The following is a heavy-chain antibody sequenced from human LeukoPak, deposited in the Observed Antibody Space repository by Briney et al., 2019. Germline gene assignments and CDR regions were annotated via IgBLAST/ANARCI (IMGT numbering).Heavy chain of an antibody. CDR3: TTDLGLTLIRGVIVN. Sequence: GGSLRLSCAASGFTFTNAWMTWVRQAPGKGLERVGRIKSKGDGETTDYAAPVKGRFSMSRDDSKATVYLQMYSLEAEDTAVYYCTTDLGLTLIRGVIVNWGQGALVTVSS. D-gene: IGHD3-10*01. CDR1: GFTFTNAW. J-gene: IGHJ4*02. V-gene: IGHV3-15*01. CDR2: IKSKGDGETT.